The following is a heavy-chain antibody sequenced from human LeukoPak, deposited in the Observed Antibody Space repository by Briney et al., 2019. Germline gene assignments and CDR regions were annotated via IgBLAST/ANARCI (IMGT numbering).Heavy chain of an antibody. CDR2: INPNSGGT. CDR3: ARVKQGYDFWSGYYDNWFDP. CDR1: GYTFTGYY. D-gene: IGHD3-3*01. J-gene: IGHJ5*02. Sequence: ASVKVSCKASGYTFTGYYMHWVRQAPGQGLEWMGWINPNSGGTNYAQSFQGRVTMTRDTSISTAYMELSRLRSDDTAVYYCARVKQGYDFWSGYYDNWFDPWGQGTLVTVSS. V-gene: IGHV1-2*02.